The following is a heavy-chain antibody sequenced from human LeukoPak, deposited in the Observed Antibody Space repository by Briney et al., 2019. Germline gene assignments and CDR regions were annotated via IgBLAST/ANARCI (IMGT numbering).Heavy chain of an antibody. CDR2: SNPSGGST. D-gene: IGHD6-19*01. CDR3: ARDRGLESSAWMFDY. J-gene: IGHJ4*02. V-gene: IGHV1-46*01. Sequence: ASVKVSCKASGYTFTSYYMHWVRQAPGQGLEWMGISNPSGGSTTYAQKFQGRVTMTRDTSTSTVYMELSSLRSEDTAVYYCARDRGLESSAWMFDYWGQGTLVTVSS. CDR1: GYTFTSYY.